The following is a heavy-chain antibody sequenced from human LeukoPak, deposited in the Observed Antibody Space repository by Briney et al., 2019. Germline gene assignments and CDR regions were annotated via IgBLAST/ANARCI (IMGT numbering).Heavy chain of an antibody. CDR2: ISGYSSYI. J-gene: IGHJ3*02. V-gene: IGHV3-21*01. CDR1: GFTFSNSA. D-gene: IGHD3-9*01. CDR3: ARERGSFDPDAFDI. Sequence: NPGGSLRLSCAGSGFTFSNSAMSWVRQAPGKGLEWVSSISGYSSYIHYADSVQGRFTISRDNAKNSLSLQMSGLRAEDTAVYYCARERGSFDPDAFDIWGQGTMVTVSS.